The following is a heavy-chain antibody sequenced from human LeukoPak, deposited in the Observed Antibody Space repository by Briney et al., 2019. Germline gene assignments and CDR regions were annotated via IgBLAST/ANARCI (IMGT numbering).Heavy chain of an antibody. CDR2: ISGSGGST. V-gene: IGHV3-23*01. D-gene: IGHD5-18*01. CDR3: AKNGRGYSSDYFDY. CDR1: GFTFSSYA. J-gene: IGHJ4*02. Sequence: GGSLRLSCAASGFTFSSYAMSWVRQAPGKGLEWVSAISGSGGSTYYADSVKGRFTISRDNSKNTLYLQMNTLRAGDTAVYSCAKNGRGYSSDYFDYWGQGTLFTASS.